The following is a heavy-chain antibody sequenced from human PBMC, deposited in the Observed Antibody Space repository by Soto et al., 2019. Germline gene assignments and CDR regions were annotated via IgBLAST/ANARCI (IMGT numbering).Heavy chain of an antibody. CDR2: INISSGNT. J-gene: IGHJ6*02. CDR1: GYDFSSYA. D-gene: IGHD5-12*01. CDR3: ARDGGDCGYRLIYLYNIGLDV. V-gene: IGHV1-3*05. Sequence: QVQLVQSGAEEKQPGASVRLSCKASGYDFSSYAMHWVRQAPGQRLEWMGWINISSGNTEYSQNFQDRITITRDTSSSTVYMELNRLKSEDTAVYYCARDGGDCGYRLIYLYNIGLDVWGQGTMVTVSS.